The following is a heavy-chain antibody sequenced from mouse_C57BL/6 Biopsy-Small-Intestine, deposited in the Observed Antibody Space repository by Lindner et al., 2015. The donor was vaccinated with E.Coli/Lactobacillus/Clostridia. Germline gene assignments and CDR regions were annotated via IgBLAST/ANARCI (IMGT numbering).Heavy chain of an antibody. CDR2: IYPGNGDT. CDR3: TRPARTTAWFAY. Sequence: VQLQESGPELVKPGASVKISCKASGYTFTDYNVDWVKQSHGRTLEEIGYIYPGNGDTDYNQKFRNKATLTVDKSSSTAYMELHSLTSEDSAVYYCTRPARTTAWFAYWGQGTPVTVSA. V-gene: IGHV1-18*01. D-gene: IGHD5-5*01. J-gene: IGHJ3*01. CDR1: GYTFTDYN.